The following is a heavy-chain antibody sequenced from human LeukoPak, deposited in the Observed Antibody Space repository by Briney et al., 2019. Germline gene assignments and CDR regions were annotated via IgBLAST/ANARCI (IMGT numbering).Heavy chain of an antibody. CDR1: GFTFSDYY. J-gene: IGHJ4*02. CDR2: ISSSGSTK. D-gene: IGHD5-12*01. Sequence: GALRLSCAASGFTFSDYYMSWIRQAPGKGLEWVSYISSSGSTKYYADPAQGRFTISRENAKNSLYLQMNSLRAEDTAVYYCARDRCGYSGCPFDYRGQGTRVTVSS. V-gene: IGHV3-11*01. CDR3: ARDRCGYSGCPFDY.